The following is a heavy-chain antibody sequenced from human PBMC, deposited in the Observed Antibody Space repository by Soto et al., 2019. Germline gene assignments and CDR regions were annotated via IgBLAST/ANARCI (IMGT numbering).Heavy chain of an antibody. CDR3: AIEGVSPYYCYGKDF. CDR2: ISTYNGDT. Sequence: ASVKVSCKASGYTFTRSGISWVRQAPGQGLEWMGWISTYNGDTNYAQTFQGRVTMTTDTSTSTVYMELRSLRSDDTAVYYCAIEGVSPYYCYGKDFWGQGTPDIVSS. V-gene: IGHV1-18*01. CDR1: GYTFTRSG. J-gene: IGHJ6*02.